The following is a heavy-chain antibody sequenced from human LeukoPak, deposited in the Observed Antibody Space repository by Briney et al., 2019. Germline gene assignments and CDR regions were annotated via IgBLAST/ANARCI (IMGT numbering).Heavy chain of an antibody. V-gene: IGHV3-20*04. CDR2: INWNGGST. J-gene: IGHJ4*02. CDR1: GFTFDDYG. Sequence: GGSLRLSCAASGFTFDDYGMSWVRQAPGKGLEWVSGINWNGGSTCYAHSVKGRFTISRDYAKNFLYLQMNRLRAEDTALYYWARGKTAAAFDYWGQGTLVTVSS. CDR3: ARGKTAAAFDY. D-gene: IGHD2-15*01.